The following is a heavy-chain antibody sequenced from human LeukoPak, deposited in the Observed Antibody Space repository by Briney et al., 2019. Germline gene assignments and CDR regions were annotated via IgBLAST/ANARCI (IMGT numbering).Heavy chain of an antibody. J-gene: IGHJ6*03. Sequence: GGSLRLSCAASGFTFSSYEMNWVRQAPGKGLEWVAVISYDGSNKYYADSVKGRFTISRDNSKNTLYLQMNSLRAEDTAVYYCARDHAYLTSSSWFIYYYYMDVWGKGTTVTVSS. CDR3: ARDHAYLTSSSWFIYYYYMDV. V-gene: IGHV3-30*04. CDR1: GFTFSSYE. D-gene: IGHD6-13*01. CDR2: ISYDGSNK.